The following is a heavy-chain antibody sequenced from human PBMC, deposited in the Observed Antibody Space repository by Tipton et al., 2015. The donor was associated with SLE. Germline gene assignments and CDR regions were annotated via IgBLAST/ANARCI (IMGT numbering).Heavy chain of an antibody. CDR1: GDSINSNNFF. V-gene: IGHV4-39*07. CDR2: VFFSGAT. CDR3: ARETVTGAITL. Sequence: TLSLTCTVSGDSINSNNFFWGWIRQSPGQELEWIGSVFFSGATYYSPSLKSRVTISLDASKNHFSLNMTIVTAADTAVYYCARETVTGAITLWGQGTPVTVSS. J-gene: IGHJ4*02. D-gene: IGHD1-20*01.